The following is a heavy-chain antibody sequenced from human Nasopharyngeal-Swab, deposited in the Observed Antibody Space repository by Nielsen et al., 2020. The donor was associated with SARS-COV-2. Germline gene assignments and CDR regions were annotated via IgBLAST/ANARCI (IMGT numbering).Heavy chain of an antibody. CDR2: IYYSGST. CDR3: ARQWEIVEVTATPGFDY. V-gene: IGHV4-39*01. J-gene: IGHJ4*02. CDR1: GGSISSSSYY. D-gene: IGHD2-21*02. Sequence: GSLRLSCTVSGGSISSSSYYWGWIRQPPGKGLEWIGSIYYSGSTYYNPSLKSRVTISVDTSKNQFSLKLSSVTAADTAVYYCARQWEIVEVTATPGFDYWGQGTLVTVSS.